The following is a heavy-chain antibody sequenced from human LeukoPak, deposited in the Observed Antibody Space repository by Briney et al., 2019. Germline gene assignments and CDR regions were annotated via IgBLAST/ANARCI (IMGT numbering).Heavy chain of an antibody. D-gene: IGHD1-1*01. J-gene: IGHJ3*02. Sequence: GGSLRLSCAASGFTFSSYWMSWVRQAPGKGLEWVANIKQDGSEKYYVDSVKGRFTISRDNAKNSLYLQMNSLRAEDTAVYYCARVLEPGYDAFDIWGQGTMVTVSS. CDR2: IKQDGSEK. CDR3: ARVLEPGYDAFDI. CDR1: GFTFSSYW. V-gene: IGHV3-7*01.